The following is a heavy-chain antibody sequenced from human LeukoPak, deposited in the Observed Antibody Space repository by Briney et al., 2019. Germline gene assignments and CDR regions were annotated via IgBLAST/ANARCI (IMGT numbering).Heavy chain of an antibody. Sequence: GASVKVSCKASGYTFTGYYIHWVRQAPGQGLEWMGWINPNSGGTNYEKKFQGRVTMTRDTSISTAYMELSRLRSDDTAVYYCARVKEETSVTIPDYFQHWGQGTLVTVSS. CDR1: GYTFTGYY. D-gene: IGHD4-17*01. CDR2: INPNSGGT. V-gene: IGHV1-2*02. J-gene: IGHJ1*01. CDR3: ARVKEETSVTIPDYFQH.